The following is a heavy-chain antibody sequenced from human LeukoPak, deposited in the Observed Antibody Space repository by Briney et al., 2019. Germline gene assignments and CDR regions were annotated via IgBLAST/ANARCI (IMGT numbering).Heavy chain of an antibody. CDR2: LSNSSITT. D-gene: IGHD3-10*01. J-gene: IGHJ6*02. CDR1: GFTFTSYA. CDR3: AKDPYSDYGSGRPPFMDV. Sequence: SGGSLRLSCAASGFTFTSYAMSWVRQAPGKGLEWVSTLSNSSITTYYADSVKGRFTISRDNYENTLFLQMNDLRAEDTATYYCAKDPYSDYGSGRPPFMDVWGQGTTVAVSS. V-gene: IGHV3-23*01.